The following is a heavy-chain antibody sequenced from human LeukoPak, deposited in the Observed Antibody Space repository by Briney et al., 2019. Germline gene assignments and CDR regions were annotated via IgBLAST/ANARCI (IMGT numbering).Heavy chain of an antibody. Sequence: SETLSLTCAVYDGSFSGYYWGWIRQPPGKGLEWIGTIYYSGSTYYNPSLKSRVTISVDTSKNQFSLKLTSVTAADTAVYYCARVVVLMVYARASRYYYYYMDVWGKGTTVTVSS. V-gene: IGHV4-34*01. J-gene: IGHJ6*03. CDR1: DGSFSGYY. CDR3: ARVVVLMVYARASRYYYYYMDV. CDR2: IYYSGST. D-gene: IGHD2-8*01.